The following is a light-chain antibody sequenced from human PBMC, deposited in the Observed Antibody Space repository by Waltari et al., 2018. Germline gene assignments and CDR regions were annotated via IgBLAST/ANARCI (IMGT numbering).Light chain of an antibody. CDR3: CSYANSSPRLV. J-gene: IGLJ2*01. V-gene: IGLV2-23*02. CDR2: EVV. Sequence: QSALTQPASVSGSLGQSITISCTGSSSNVGSYDLVSWYQHHPGEAPKLLIYEVVKRPSGVSNRFSGSKAGNAASLTSSGRQAEDEATYYCCSYANSSPRLVFGGGTELAVL. CDR1: SSNVGSYDL.